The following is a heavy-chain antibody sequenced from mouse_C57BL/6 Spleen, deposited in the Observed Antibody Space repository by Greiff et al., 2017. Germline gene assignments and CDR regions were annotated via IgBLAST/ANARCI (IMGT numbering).Heavy chain of an antibody. CDR3: ARCDYGEGYAMDY. D-gene: IGHD2-4*01. V-gene: IGHV1-52*01. CDR1: GYTFTSYW. Sequence: VQLKQPGAELVRPGSSVKLSCKASGYTFTSYWMHWVKQRPIKGLEWIGNIDPSDSETHYNQKFKDKATLTVDKSSSTAYMQLCILTSEDSAVDYCARCDYGEGYAMDYWCQRTSVTVSS. J-gene: IGHJ4*01. CDR2: IDPSDSET.